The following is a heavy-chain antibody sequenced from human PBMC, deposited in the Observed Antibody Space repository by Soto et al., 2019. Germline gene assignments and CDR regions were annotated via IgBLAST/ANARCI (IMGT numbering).Heavy chain of an antibody. CDR1: RVAFSKFI. D-gene: IGHD6-19*01. Sequence: ASVKVSCKASRVAFSKFIVTWVRQAPGLGLEWVGGIIPIFGTANYAQKFQGRVTITADESTSTSHMEVNNLRSEDTAVYYCAKVRYSSPMGYYYGMDVWGQGTTVTVSS. CDR3: AKVRYSSPMGYYYGMDV. CDR2: IIPIFGTA. J-gene: IGHJ6*02. V-gene: IGHV1-69*13.